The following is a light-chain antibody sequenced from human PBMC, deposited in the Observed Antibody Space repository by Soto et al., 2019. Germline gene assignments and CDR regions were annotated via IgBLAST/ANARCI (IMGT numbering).Light chain of an antibody. J-gene: IGLJ2*01. Sequence: QAVVTQPPSVSGAPGERVTISCTGSSSDIGAGYRVRWYQQVPGTAPKLLIYDNTNRPSGVPARFSGSKSGTSASLAISGLQAEDEADYYCQSFDKDLSAVVFGGGTKVTVL. V-gene: IGLV1-40*01. CDR3: QSFDKDLSAVV. CDR2: DNT. CDR1: SSDIGAGYR.